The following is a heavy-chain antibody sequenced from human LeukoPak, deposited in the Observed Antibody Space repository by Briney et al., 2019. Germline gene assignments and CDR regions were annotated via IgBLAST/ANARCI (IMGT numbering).Heavy chain of an antibody. CDR1: GFTFSSYA. Sequence: PGGSLRLSCAASGFTFSSYAMSWVRQAPGKGLEWVSAISGSGGSTYYADSVKGRFTISRDNSKNTLYLQMNSLRAEDTAVYCCAKGSSGSWYHNWFDPWGQGTLVTVSS. V-gene: IGHV3-23*01. D-gene: IGHD6-13*01. CDR2: ISGSGGST. J-gene: IGHJ5*02. CDR3: AKGSSGSWYHNWFDP.